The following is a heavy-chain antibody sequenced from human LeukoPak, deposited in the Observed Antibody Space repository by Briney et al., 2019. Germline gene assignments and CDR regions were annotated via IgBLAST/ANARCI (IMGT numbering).Heavy chain of an antibody. D-gene: IGHD1-26*01. CDR2: ISGSGGST. CDR1: GLTFSSYA. J-gene: IGHJ6*02. Sequence: QPGGSLRLSCAASGLTFSSYAMSWVRQAPGKGLEWVSAISGSGGSTYYADSVKGRFTISRDNSKNTLYLQMNSLRAEDTAVYYCEKDSGAYYGMDVWGQGTTVTVSS. V-gene: IGHV3-23*01. CDR3: EKDSGAYYGMDV.